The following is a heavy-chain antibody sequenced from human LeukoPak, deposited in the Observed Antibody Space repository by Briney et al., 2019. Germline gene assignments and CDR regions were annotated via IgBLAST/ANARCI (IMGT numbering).Heavy chain of an antibody. Sequence: ASVKVSCKASGYTFTSYDINWVRQATGQGLEWMGWMNPNSGNTGYAQKFQGRVTMTRNTSISTAYMELSSLRSEDTAVYYCARDSFGSGSSDYWGQGTLVTVSS. J-gene: IGHJ4*02. V-gene: IGHV1-8*01. D-gene: IGHD3-10*01. CDR1: GYTFTSYD. CDR3: ARDSFGSGSSDY. CDR2: MNPNSGNT.